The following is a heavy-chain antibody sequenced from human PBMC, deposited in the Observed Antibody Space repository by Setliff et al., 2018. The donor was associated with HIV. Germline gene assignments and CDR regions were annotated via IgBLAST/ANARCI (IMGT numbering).Heavy chain of an antibody. J-gene: IGHJ6*03. Sequence: PGGSLRLSCAASGFTFSGYGMHWVRQAPGKGLEWVAIISYDGTNKYYADSVKGRFTISRDNSKNTLFLQMNSLRAEDTAMYYCARDKAVNSWSGYYTPTYMDVWGKGTMVTVSS. CDR2: ISYDGTNK. CDR3: ARDKAVNSWSGYYTPTYMDV. V-gene: IGHV3-30*03. CDR1: GFTFSGYG. D-gene: IGHD3-3*01.